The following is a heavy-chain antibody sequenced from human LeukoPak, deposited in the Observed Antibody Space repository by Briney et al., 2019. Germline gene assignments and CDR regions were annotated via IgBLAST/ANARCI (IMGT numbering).Heavy chain of an antibody. Sequence: GGSLRLSCAASGFTFRAHAMTWVRQAPGKGLEWVSGISGSGETTYYADSVRGRFTVSRDNSKNTLYLQMNSLRAEDTAVYYCVKPSDVFRSGPVAWGQGTTVTVSS. D-gene: IGHD3-3*01. CDR2: ISGSGETT. J-gene: IGHJ6*02. CDR1: GFTFRAHA. CDR3: VKPSDVFRSGPVA. V-gene: IGHV3-23*01.